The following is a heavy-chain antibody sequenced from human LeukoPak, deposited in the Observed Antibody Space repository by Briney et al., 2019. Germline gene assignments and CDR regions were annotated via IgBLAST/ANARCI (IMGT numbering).Heavy chain of an antibody. CDR1: GGSISSSTYY. J-gene: IGHJ5*02. D-gene: IGHD6-13*01. Sequence: KPSETLSLTCSVSGGSISSSTYYWGWNRQPPGKGLEWIGNIYNSGSTYYNPSLKSRVTISVDTSKNQFSLKLSSVTAADTAVYYCARQAYSSNLGWFDPWGQGTLVTVSS. CDR3: ARQAYSSNLGWFDP. V-gene: IGHV4-39*01. CDR2: IYNSGST.